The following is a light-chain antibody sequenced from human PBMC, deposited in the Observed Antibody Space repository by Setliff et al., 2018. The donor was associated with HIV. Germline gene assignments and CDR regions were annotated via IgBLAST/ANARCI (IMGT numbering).Light chain of an antibody. Sequence: QSVLTQPASVSGSPGQSITISCTGTISEIGNYNLVSWYQQHPGKAPKLMIYEVTERPSGVSDRFSGSKSGNSASLTISGLQAEDEADYYCCSYVGSSTFPKWMFGGGTKVTVL. CDR2: EVT. CDR3: CSYVGSSTFPKWM. CDR1: ISEIGNYNL. V-gene: IGLV2-23*02. J-gene: IGLJ3*02.